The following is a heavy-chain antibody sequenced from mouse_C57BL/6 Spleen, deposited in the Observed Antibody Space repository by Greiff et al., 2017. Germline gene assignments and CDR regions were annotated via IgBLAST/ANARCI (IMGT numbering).Heavy chain of an antibody. CDR2: INPSNGGT. V-gene: IGHV1-53*01. CDR3: SYYGSSYGYYFDY. Sequence: QVQLKQPGTELVKPGASVKLSCKASGYTFTSYWMHWVKQRPGQGLEWIGNINPSNGGTNYNEKFKSKATLTVDKSSSTAYMQLSSLTSEDSAVYYCSYYGSSYGYYFDYWGQGTTLTVSS. D-gene: IGHD1-1*01. CDR1: GYTFTSYW. J-gene: IGHJ2*01.